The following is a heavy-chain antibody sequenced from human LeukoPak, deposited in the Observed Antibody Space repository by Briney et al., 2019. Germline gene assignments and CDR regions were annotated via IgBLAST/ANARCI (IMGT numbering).Heavy chain of an antibody. J-gene: IGHJ3*02. CDR2: ISSSSSYI. D-gene: IGHD1-26*01. Sequence: GGSLRLSCAASGFTFSRYSMNWVRQAPGKGLEWVSSISSSSSYIYYADSVKGRFTISRDNAKNSLYLQMNSLRAEDTAVYYCARAHPELSADAFDIWGQGTMVTVSS. V-gene: IGHV3-21*01. CDR1: GFTFSRYS. CDR3: ARAHPELSADAFDI.